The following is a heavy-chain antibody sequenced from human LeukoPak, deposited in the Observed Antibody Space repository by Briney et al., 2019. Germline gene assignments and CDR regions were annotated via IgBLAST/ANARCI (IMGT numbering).Heavy chain of an antibody. Sequence: SETLSLTCSVSGGSISSSSYYWVWIRQPPGKGLQWIGRIYYSGSTYYHPSLKSRVTISLDTSKNQFSLKLSSVTAADTAVYFCARGRVSSSTWYSTYYYYFYMDVWGKGTTVTVSS. D-gene: IGHD6-13*01. CDR3: ARGRVSSSTWYSTYYYYFYMDV. V-gene: IGHV4-39*07. J-gene: IGHJ6*03. CDR1: GGSISSSSYY. CDR2: IYYSGST.